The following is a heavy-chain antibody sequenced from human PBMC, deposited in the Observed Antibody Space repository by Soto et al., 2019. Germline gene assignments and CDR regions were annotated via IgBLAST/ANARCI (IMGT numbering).Heavy chain of an antibody. V-gene: IGHV3-30*18. CDR3: AKGHGVGYDSSGYSEFDY. J-gene: IGHJ4*02. D-gene: IGHD3-22*01. CDR1: GFTFSSYG. CDR2: ISYDGSNK. Sequence: QVQLVESGGGVVQPGRSLRLSCAASGFTFSSYGMHWVRQAPGKGLEWVAVISYDGSNKYYADSVKGRFTISRDNSKNTLYLQMNSLRAEDTAVYYCAKGHGVGYDSSGYSEFDYWGQGTLVTVSS.